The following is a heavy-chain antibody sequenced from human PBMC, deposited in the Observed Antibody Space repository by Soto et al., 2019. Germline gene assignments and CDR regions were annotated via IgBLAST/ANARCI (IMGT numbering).Heavy chain of an antibody. Sequence: QVQLRQWGAGLVKPSETLSLTCAVYGGSFNGYYCNWIRQPPGKGLEWIGEINHRGSTKYNPSLKSRVSISVDTSKNQFSLRLSSVTAADTAVYYCASQRPTVTTFDYWGQGTLVTVSS. D-gene: IGHD4-17*01. CDR1: GGSFNGYY. J-gene: IGHJ4*02. CDR3: ASQRPTVTTFDY. CDR2: INHRGST. V-gene: IGHV4-34*01.